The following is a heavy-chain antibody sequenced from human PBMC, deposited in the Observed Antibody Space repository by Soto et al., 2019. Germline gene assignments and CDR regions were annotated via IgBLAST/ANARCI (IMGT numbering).Heavy chain of an antibody. Sequence: GASVKVSCKASGYTFTSYGISWVRQAPGQGLEWMGWISAYNGNTNYAQKLQGRVTMTTDTSTSTAYMELRSLRSDDTAVYYCARVTYDILTDDAFDIWGQGTMVTVSS. CDR1: GYTFTSYG. CDR3: ARVTYDILTDDAFDI. V-gene: IGHV1-18*01. D-gene: IGHD3-9*01. CDR2: ISAYNGNT. J-gene: IGHJ3*02.